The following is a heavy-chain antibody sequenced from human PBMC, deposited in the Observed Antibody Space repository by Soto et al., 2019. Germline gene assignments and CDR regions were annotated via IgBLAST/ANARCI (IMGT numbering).Heavy chain of an antibody. CDR1: GFTFSSYA. V-gene: IGHV3-23*01. CDR2: ISGSGGST. CDR3: AKDSIPDYYYYGMDV. Sequence: PGGSLRLSCAASGFTFSSYAMSWVRQAPGKGLEWVSAISGSGGSTYYADSVKGRFTISRDNSKNTLYLQMNSLRAGDTAVYYCAKDSIPDYYYYGMDVWGQGTTVTVSS. J-gene: IGHJ6*02.